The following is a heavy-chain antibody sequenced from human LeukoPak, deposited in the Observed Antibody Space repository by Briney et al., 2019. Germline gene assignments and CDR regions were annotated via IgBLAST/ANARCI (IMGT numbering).Heavy chain of an antibody. Sequence: GGSLRLSCAASGFPFSNLAMSWVRQAPGKGLEWVSTISGGGDNTYFADSVKGRFTISRDNSKNTLFLQMVSLRAEDTAVYYCAKFEGALLGNYYMDVWGKGTTVTVSS. CDR3: AKFEGALLGNYYMDV. J-gene: IGHJ6*03. CDR1: GFPFSNLA. V-gene: IGHV3-23*01. CDR2: ISGGGDNT.